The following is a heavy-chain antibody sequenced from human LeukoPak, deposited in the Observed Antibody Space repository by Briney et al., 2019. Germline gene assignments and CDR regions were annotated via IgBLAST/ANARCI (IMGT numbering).Heavy chain of an antibody. CDR1: GGTFISYA. V-gene: IGHV1-69*05. CDR2: IIPIFGTA. CDR3: ATYMLRDNWNVHTFDS. J-gene: IGHJ4*02. Sequence: SVKVSCKASGGTFISYAISWVRQAPGQGLEWMGGIIPIFGTANYAQKFQGRVTVTTDDSTSTAFMELSSLRSEDTAVYYCATYMLRDNWNVHTFDSWGQGTLVTVSS. D-gene: IGHD1-1*01.